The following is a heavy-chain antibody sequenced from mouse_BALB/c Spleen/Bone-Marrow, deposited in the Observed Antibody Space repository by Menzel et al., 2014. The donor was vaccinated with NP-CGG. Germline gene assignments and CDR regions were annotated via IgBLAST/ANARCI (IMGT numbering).Heavy chain of an antibody. J-gene: IGHJ4*01. CDR3: ARPTIYYDYDGYAMDY. D-gene: IGHD2-4*01. CDR2: ISNGGGST. V-gene: IGHV5-12*02. Sequence: EVMLVESGGGLVQPGGSLKLSCATSGFTFSDYYMYWVRQTPEKRLEWVAYISNGGGSTYYPDTVKGRFTISRDNAKNTLYLQMGRLKSEDTAMYYCARPTIYYDYDGYAMDYWGQGTSVTVSS. CDR1: GFTFSDYY.